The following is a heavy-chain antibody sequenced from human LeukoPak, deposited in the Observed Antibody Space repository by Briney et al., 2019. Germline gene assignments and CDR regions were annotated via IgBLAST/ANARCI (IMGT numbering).Heavy chain of an antibody. J-gene: IGHJ5*02. V-gene: IGHV3-53*01. CDR1: GFTVSSNY. CDR3: ARVVGNWFDP. Sequence: GGSLRLSCAASGFTVSSNYMSWVRQAPGRGLEWVSLIYSGGSTFYADSVKGRFTISRDNSKNTLYLQMNSLRAEDTAVYYCARVVGNWFDPWGQGTLVTVSS. D-gene: IGHD1-26*01. CDR2: IYSGGST.